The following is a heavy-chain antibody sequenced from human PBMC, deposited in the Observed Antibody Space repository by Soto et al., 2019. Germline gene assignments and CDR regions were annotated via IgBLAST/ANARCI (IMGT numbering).Heavy chain of an antibody. D-gene: IGHD3-3*01. J-gene: IGHJ4*02. CDR3: VLPGVFDH. CDR1: GYTFTSYN. CDR2: STSNSGNS. V-gene: IGHV1-8*01. Sequence: ASVKVSCKASGYTFTSYNINWVRQAPGQGLEWVAGSTSNSGNSDYAQKFQGRLTVTRDTSISTAYMELSRLRSDDTAVYYCVLPGVFDHWGPGTLVTVSS.